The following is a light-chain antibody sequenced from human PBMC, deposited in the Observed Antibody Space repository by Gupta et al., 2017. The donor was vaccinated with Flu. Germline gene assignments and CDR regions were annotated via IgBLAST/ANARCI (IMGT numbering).Light chain of an antibody. CDR1: QSVSSN. Sequence: EIVMTQSPATLSVYPGERATLSCKASQSVSSNLAWYQQTPGKAPRLLIYGASTKATAIPARFSGSGYGTEFTLTISSRQSEDFAGYYCQQDNNWPQYTFGQGTKVEIK. CDR2: GAS. J-gene: IGKJ2*01. V-gene: IGKV3-15*01. CDR3: QQDNNWPQYT.